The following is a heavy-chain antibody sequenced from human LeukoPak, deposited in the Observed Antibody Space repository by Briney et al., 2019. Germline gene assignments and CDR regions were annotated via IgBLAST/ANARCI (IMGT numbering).Heavy chain of an antibody. Sequence: SETLSLTCTVSGGSISGYYWSWIRQPPGKGLEWIGYIYDSGSTNYNPSLKSRVTISVDTSKNQFSLKLSSVTAADTAVYYCARGGSGYDSFYYYGTDVWGQGTTVTVSS. J-gene: IGHJ6*02. CDR2: IYDSGST. CDR1: GGSISGYY. V-gene: IGHV4-59*01. CDR3: ARGGSGYDSFYYYGTDV. D-gene: IGHD5-12*01.